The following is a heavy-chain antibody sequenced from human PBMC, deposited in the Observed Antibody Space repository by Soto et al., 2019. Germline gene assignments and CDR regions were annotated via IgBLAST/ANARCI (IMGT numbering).Heavy chain of an antibody. CDR3: AKAQGRSWYEIDY. CDR2: ISGSGGST. Sequence: EVQLLESGGGLVQPGGSLRLSCAASGFTFSNYAVTWVRQAPGKGLEWVSTISGSGGSTYYADSVKGRFTISRDNSKNTLYLQMNSLRAEETAVYYCAKAQGRSWYEIDYWGQGTLVTVSS. D-gene: IGHD6-13*01. CDR1: GFTFSNYA. J-gene: IGHJ4*02. V-gene: IGHV3-23*01.